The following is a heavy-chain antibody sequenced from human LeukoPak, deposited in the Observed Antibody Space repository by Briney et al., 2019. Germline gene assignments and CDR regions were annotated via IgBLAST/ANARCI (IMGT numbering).Heavy chain of an antibody. CDR3: ARAGYYDSSGFGAYYYYGMDV. D-gene: IGHD3-22*01. Sequence: ASVKVSCKASGYXFTSYGISWVRQAPGQGLEWMGWISAYNGNTNYAQKLQGRVTMTTDTSTSTAYMELRSLRSDDTAVYYCARAGYYDSSGFGAYYYYGMDVWGQGTTVTVSS. V-gene: IGHV1-18*01. J-gene: IGHJ6*02. CDR1: GYXFTSYG. CDR2: ISAYNGNT.